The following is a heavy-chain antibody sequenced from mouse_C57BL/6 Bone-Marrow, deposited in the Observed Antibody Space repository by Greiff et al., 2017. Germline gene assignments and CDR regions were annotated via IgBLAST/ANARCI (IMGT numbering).Heavy chain of an antibody. V-gene: IGHV1-85*01. CDR2: IYPRDGST. J-gene: IGHJ2*01. Sequence: QVQLQQSGPELVKPGASVKLSCKASGYTFTSYDINWVKQRPGQGLEWIGWIYPRDGSTKYNEKFKGKATLTVDTSSSTAYMELHSLTSEDSAVYFCAREGVRPTNYFDYWGQGTTLTVSS. D-gene: IGHD2-14*01. CDR3: AREGVRPTNYFDY. CDR1: GYTFTSYD.